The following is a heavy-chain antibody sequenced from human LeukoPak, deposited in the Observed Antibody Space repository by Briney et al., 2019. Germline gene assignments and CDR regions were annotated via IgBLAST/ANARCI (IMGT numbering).Heavy chain of an antibody. D-gene: IGHD2-2*01. CDR3: ARAYCSSTSCYPPYFDY. V-gene: IGHV1-3*01. CDR2: INAGNGNI. Sequence: ASVKVSCKASGYTFTTYAIHWVRQAPGHGLEWMGWINAGNGNIKYSHLLQGRVTISRDAHANTVYMELTRLKAEDTAVYFCARAYCSSTSCYPPYFDYWGQGTLVTVSS. CDR1: GYTFTTYA. J-gene: IGHJ4*02.